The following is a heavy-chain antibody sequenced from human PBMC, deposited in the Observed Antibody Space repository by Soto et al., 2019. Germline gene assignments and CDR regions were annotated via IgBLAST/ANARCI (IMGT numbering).Heavy chain of an antibody. Sequence: GGSLSLSCAASGFTLSSYMMNWVRQAPGQGLEWISYISNSGSSIDYADSVKGRFTISRDNANNSLYLQMNSLRAEDTATYYCVRDGLDYYDTERLYFDNWGQGTLVTVSS. V-gene: IGHV3-21*05. D-gene: IGHD3-22*01. J-gene: IGHJ4*02. CDR1: GFTLSSYM. CDR2: ISNSGSSI. CDR3: VRDGLDYYDTERLYFDN.